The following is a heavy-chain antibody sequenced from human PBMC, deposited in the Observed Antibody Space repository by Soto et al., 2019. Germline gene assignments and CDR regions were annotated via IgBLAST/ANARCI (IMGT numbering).Heavy chain of an antibody. V-gene: IGHV1-18*01. CDR3: ARVAVAGTGISLFDY. J-gene: IGHJ4*02. D-gene: IGHD6-19*01. CDR2: ISAYNGNT. CDR1: GYTFTSYG. Sequence: GASVKVSCKASGYTFTSYGISWVRQAPGQGLEWMGWISAYNGNTNYAQKLQGRVTMTTDTSTSTAYMELRSLRSDDTAVYYCARVAVAGTGISLFDYWGQGTLVTSPQ.